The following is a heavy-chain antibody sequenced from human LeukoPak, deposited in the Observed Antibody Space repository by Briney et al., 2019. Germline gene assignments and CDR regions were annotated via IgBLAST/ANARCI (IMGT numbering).Heavy chain of an antibody. D-gene: IGHD5-12*01. J-gene: IGHJ4*02. V-gene: IGHV1-3*01. CDR3: ARDLLVATRPLHY. Sequence: GASVKVSCKASGYTFTSYAMHWVRQAPGQRLEWMGWINAGNGSTKYSQKFQGRVTITRDTSASTAYMELSSLRSEDTAVYYCARDLLVATRPLHYWGQGTLVTVSS. CDR1: GYTFTSYA. CDR2: INAGNGST.